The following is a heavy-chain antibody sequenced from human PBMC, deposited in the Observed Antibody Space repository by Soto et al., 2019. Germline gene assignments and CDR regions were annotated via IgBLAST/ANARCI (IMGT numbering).Heavy chain of an antibody. J-gene: IGHJ5*02. Sequence: QVQLVESGGGVVQPGRSLRLSCAASGFTFSNYAMHWVRQAPGKGLEWVAVISYGGNNTYYADSVKGRFNISRDNSRNTLYRQMNSLRAEDTAVYYCARDNYYGSGNYYNWFDPWGQGALVTVSS. CDR1: GFTFSNYA. CDR2: ISYGGNNT. D-gene: IGHD3-10*01. CDR3: ARDNYYGSGNYYNWFDP. V-gene: IGHV3-30-3*01.